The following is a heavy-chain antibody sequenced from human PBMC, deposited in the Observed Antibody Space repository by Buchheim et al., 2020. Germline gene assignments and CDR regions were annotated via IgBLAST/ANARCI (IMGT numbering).Heavy chain of an antibody. Sequence: EVQLVESGGGLVQPGGSLRLSCAASGFTFSSYEMNWVRQAPGKGLEWVSYISSSGNTIYYADSVKGRFSISRDKAKNSQYMQMNSLRAEDTAVYFCTREEAYRLENWGQGTL. V-gene: IGHV3-48*03. CDR2: ISSSGNTI. J-gene: IGHJ4*02. CDR3: TREEAYRLEN. D-gene: IGHD1-1*01. CDR1: GFTFSSYE.